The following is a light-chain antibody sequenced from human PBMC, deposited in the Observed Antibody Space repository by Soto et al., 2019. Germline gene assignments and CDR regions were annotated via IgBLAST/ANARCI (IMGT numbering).Light chain of an antibody. V-gene: IGLV2-8*01. J-gene: IGLJ1*01. CDR2: EVV. CDR3: CLYIGATTYV. Sequence: QSVLAQPPSASGSPGQSVTIPCTGTKNDIGFYDFVSWYQHHPGKAPRLIIYEVVQRPSGVPDRFSGSKSGDTASLTVSGLQADDEADYYCCLYIGATTYVFGTGTKVTVL. CDR1: KNDIGFYDF.